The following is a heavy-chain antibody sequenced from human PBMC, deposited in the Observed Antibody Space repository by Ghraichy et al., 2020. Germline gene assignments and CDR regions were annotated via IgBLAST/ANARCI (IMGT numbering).Heavy chain of an antibody. J-gene: IGHJ4*02. D-gene: IGHD6-25*01. V-gene: IGHV4-61*02. CDR1: GGSISSGTYY. CDR3: SRASAQAVDY. CDR2: ISTSGNT. Sequence: SEPLSLTCTVSGGSISSGTYYWSWIRQPAGKGLEWIGRISTSGNTNYNPSLKSRVTISIDTSNNQFSLKLNSVTAADTAVYYCSRASAQAVDYWGQGTLVTVSS.